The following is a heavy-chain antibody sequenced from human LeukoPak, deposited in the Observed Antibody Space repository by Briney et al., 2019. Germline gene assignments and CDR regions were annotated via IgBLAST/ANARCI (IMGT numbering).Heavy chain of an antibody. Sequence: ASVKVSCKASGVTFSSYAISWVRQAPRQGLEWIGGLRPVFGPINSAQKFQDRVTLTKDDSTTTAYMELRSLRSEDTAVYYCATNPMTGYHLGDHFYFYMAVWGKGTTVTVS. CDR3: ATNPMTGYHLGDHFYFYMAV. CDR2: LRPVFGPI. V-gene: IGHV1-69*05. CDR1: GVTFSSYA. D-gene: IGHD1-20*01. J-gene: IGHJ6*03.